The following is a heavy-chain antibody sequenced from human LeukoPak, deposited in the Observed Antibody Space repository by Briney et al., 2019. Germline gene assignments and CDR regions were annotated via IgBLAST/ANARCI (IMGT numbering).Heavy chain of an antibody. V-gene: IGHV4-34*01. CDR2: INHSGST. D-gene: IGHD4-11*01. CDR3: ARLILYSSPLRYYYYGMDV. J-gene: IGHJ6*02. CDR1: GGSFSGYY. Sequence: SETLSLTCAVYGGSFSGYYWSWIRQPPGKGLEWIGEINHSGSTNYNPSLKSRVTISVDTSKNQFSLQLNSVTPEDTAVYYCARLILYSSPLRYYYYGMDVWGQGTTVTVSS.